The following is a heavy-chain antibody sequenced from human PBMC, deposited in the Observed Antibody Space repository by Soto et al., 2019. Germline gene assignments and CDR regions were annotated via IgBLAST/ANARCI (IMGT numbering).Heavy chain of an antibody. D-gene: IGHD6-13*01. CDR1: NGSISNFY. J-gene: IGHJ5*02. V-gene: IGHV4-4*07. CDR2: IHGSGSA. Sequence: QVQLQESGPGLVKPSETLSLTCTVSNGSISNFYWNWLRQSAGKGLEWIGRIHGSGSATYNPSLRSRVTMSVDTSKNQFSLKVNSVTGADTAVYYCARSSHKESWFDPWGQGTLVTVSS. CDR3: ARSSHKESWFDP.